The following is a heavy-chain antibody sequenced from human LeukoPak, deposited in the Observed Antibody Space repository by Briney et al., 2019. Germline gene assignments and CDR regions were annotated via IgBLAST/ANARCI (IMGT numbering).Heavy chain of an antibody. CDR3: ARRGYCSSTSCYPFDP. CDR1: GYGFTSYW. V-gene: IGHV5-51*01. CDR2: IYPGDSDT. J-gene: IGHJ5*02. D-gene: IGHD2-2*01. Sequence: GEPLKISCKGSGYGFTSYWIGWVRQMPGKGLEWMGIIYPGDSDTRYSPSFQGQVTISADKSISTAYLQWSSLKASDTAMYYCARRGYCSSTSCYPFDPWGQGTLVTVSS.